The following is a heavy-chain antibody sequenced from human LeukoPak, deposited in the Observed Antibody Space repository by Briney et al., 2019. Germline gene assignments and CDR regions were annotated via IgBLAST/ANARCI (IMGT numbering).Heavy chain of an antibody. Sequence: PGGSLRLSCAASGFTFSSYGMHWVRQAPGKGLEWVAVISYDGSNKYYADSVKGRFTISRDNSKNTLYLQMNSLRAEDTAVYYCAKDSRYSSSRAGGYYYGMDVWGQGTTVTVSS. J-gene: IGHJ6*02. V-gene: IGHV3-30*18. D-gene: IGHD6-13*01. CDR1: GFTFSSYG. CDR3: AKDSRYSSSRAGGYYYGMDV. CDR2: ISYDGSNK.